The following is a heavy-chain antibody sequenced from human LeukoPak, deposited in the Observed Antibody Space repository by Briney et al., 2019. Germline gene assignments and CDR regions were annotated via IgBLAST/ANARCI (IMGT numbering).Heavy chain of an antibody. V-gene: IGHV3-23*01. CDR3: ATEGSQPSNYYRSTYYDY. D-gene: IGHD2-2*01. CDR1: GFTFVNYA. Sequence: GGSLRLSCAASGFTFVNYAMSWVRQAPGKGLEWVSVISSGGGTKYYADSVKGRFTVSRDDSKNTLSLQMDSLRAEDTAVYFCATEGSQPSNYYRSTYYDYWGRGTLVTVSS. CDR2: ISSGGGTK. J-gene: IGHJ4*02.